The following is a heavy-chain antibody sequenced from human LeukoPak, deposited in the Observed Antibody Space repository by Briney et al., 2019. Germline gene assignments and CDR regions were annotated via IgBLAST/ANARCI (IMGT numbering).Heavy chain of an antibody. D-gene: IGHD3-16*02. Sequence: GGSLRLSCAASGFTFNTYAMTWLRQAPGKGLEWVSGLSASGGNTYYADSVKGRFTISRDNSKNMLYLQMNSLRAEDTAIYYCVRAEDYLWEKNRYSYHFDLWGQGTLVTVSS. V-gene: IGHV3-23*01. CDR2: LSASGGNT. CDR1: GFTFNTYA. J-gene: IGHJ4*02. CDR3: VRAEDYLWEKNRYSYHFDL.